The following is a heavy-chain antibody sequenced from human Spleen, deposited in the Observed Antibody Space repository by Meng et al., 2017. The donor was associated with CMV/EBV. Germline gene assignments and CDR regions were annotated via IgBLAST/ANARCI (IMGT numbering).Heavy chain of an antibody. J-gene: IGHJ4*02. CDR2: MNPNSGNT. V-gene: IGHV1-8*01. CDR3: ARGLQYSSDLTDY. D-gene: IGHD6-19*01. Sequence: QIQLVQSGAEVKKPGASVQVSCKASGYTLTSYDINWVRQATGQGLDWMGWMNPNSGNTCYAQKFQCRVTMTMNTSISTAYMELSSLRSDDTAVYYCARGLQYSSDLTDYWGQGTLVTVSS. CDR1: GYTLTSYD.